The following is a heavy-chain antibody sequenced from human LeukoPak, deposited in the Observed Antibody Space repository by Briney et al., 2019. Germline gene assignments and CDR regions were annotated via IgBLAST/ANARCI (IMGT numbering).Heavy chain of an antibody. J-gene: IGHJ4*02. D-gene: IGHD3-9*01. CDR3: ALRYYDILTGYSEFDY. CDR1: GGSISSGDYY. Sequence: SETLSLTCTVSGGSISSGDYYWSWNRPPPGKGLEWNGYIYYSGSTYYNPSLKSRVTISVDTSKNQFSLKLSSVTATDTAVYYCALRYYDILTGYSEFDYWGQGTLVTVSS. CDR2: IYYSGST. V-gene: IGHV4-30-4*08.